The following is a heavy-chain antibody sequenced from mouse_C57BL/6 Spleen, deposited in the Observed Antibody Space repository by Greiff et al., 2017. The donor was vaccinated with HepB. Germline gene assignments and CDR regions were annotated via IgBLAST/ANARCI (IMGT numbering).Heavy chain of an antibody. D-gene: IGHD4-1*01. CDR2: IYPGSGST. J-gene: IGHJ4*01. Sequence: QVQLQQPGAELVKPGASVKMSCKASGYTFTSYWITWVKQRPGQGLEWIGDIYPGSGSTNYNEKFKSKATLTVDTSSSTAYMQRSSLTSEDSAVYYCAREGLGYAMDYWGQGTSVTVSS. CDR3: AREGLGYAMDY. V-gene: IGHV1-55*01. CDR1: GYTFTSYW.